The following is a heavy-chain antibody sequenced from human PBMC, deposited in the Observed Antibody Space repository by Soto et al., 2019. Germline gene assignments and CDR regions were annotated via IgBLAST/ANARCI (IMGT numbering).Heavy chain of an antibody. V-gene: IGHV4-59*01. D-gene: IGHD3-3*01. J-gene: IGHJ3*02. Sequence: SQPMPLTFTVSGCSISSYYWSWVRQPPGKGLEWIGYIYYSGSTNYNPSLKSRVTISVDTSKNQFSLKLSSVTAADTAVYDCALSMRSLESLSGAGDFCDIWGEGTSVT. CDR2: IYYSGST. CDR3: ALSMRSLESLSGAGDFCDI. CDR1: GCSISSYY.